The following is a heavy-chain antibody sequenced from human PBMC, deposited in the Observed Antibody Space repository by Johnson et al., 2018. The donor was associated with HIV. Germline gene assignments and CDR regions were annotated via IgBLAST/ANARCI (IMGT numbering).Heavy chain of an antibody. Sequence: QVKLVESGGGVVQPGRSLRLSCAASGLTFSSYGMHWVRQAPGKGLEWVAVIWYDGSNKYYADSVKGRFTISRDNSKNTLYLQMNSLRAEDTAVYYCAKGLVVAASRDAFDIWGQGTMVTVSS. V-gene: IGHV3-33*06. CDR1: GLTFSSYG. D-gene: IGHD2-15*01. CDR2: IWYDGSNK. CDR3: AKGLVVAASRDAFDI. J-gene: IGHJ3*02.